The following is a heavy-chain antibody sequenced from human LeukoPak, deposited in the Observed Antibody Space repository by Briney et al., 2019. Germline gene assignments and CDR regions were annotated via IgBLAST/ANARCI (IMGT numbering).Heavy chain of an antibody. Sequence: GGSLRLSCAASGFTVSRNYMSWVRQAPGEGLEWVSIIYSGGDTYYADSVKGRFTISRDISKNTLYLQINSLRAEDTAFYYCARSPTASPFDYWGQGTLVTVSS. CDR2: IYSGGDT. CDR1: GFTVSRNY. V-gene: IGHV3-53*01. J-gene: IGHJ4*02. D-gene: IGHD5-18*01. CDR3: ARSPTASPFDY.